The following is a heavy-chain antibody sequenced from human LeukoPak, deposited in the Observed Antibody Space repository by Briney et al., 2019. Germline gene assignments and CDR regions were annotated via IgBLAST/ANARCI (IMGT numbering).Heavy chain of an antibody. CDR1: GFTFSSYA. Sequence: PGGSLRLSCAASGFTFSSYAMHWVRQAPGKGLEWVAVISYDGSNKYHADSVKGRFTISRDNSKNTLYLQMNSLRAEDTAVYYCARVGADVDYWGQGTLVTVSS. V-gene: IGHV3-30-3*01. J-gene: IGHJ4*02. CDR2: ISYDGSNK. CDR3: ARVGADVDY. D-gene: IGHD1-26*01.